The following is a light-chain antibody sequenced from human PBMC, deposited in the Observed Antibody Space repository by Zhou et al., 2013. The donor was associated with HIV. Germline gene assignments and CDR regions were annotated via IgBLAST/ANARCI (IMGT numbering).Light chain of an antibody. CDR3: MQALQTPLT. J-gene: IGKJ4*01. Sequence: EIVMTQSPLSLPVTPGEPASISCRSSQSLRHSNGFNYLDWYLQKPGQSPKLLIYLGSNRASGVPDRFSGSGSGTDFALEISRVEAEDVGVYYCMQALQTPLTFGGGTKVEI. V-gene: IGKV2-28*01. CDR1: QSLRHSNGFNY. CDR2: LGS.